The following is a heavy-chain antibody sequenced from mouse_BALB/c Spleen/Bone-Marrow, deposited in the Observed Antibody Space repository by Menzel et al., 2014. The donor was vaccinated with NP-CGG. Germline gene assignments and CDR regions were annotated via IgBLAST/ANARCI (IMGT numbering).Heavy chain of an antibody. Sequence: VQLKESGGGLVKVGESLKLSCAASGFTFSTYYMSWVRQTPEKRLELVAAIYTNDGSTYYPDTVKGRFAISRDNAKNTLYLQVSSLKSEDTALYYCARRAFYALDYWGQGTTVTVSS. J-gene: IGHJ4*01. CDR2: IYTNDGST. V-gene: IGHV5-6-2*01. CDR1: GFTFSTYY. CDR3: ARRAFYALDY.